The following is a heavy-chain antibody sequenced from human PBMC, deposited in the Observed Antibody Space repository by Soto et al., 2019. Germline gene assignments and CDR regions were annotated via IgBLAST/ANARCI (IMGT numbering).Heavy chain of an antibody. CDR3: AGCPYGDYDFWSLDY. CDR1: GGTFTSYA. CDR2: IIPIFDTT. D-gene: IGHD3-3*01. Sequence: QVQLVQSGAEVKKPGSSVKVSCRASGGTFTSYAFSWVRQAPGQGLEWMGGIIPIFDTTSYAQKFQGRVTITADQSTSTAYMELSSLRSGDTAVYYCAGCPYGDYDFWSLDYWGQGTLVTVSS. J-gene: IGHJ4*02. V-gene: IGHV1-69*01.